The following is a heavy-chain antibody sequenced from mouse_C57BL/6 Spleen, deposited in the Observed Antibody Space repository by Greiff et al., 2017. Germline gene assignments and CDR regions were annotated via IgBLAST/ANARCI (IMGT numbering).Heavy chain of an antibody. CDR2: ISYDGSN. Sequence: EVKVEESGPGLVKPSQSLSLTCSVTGYSITSGYYWNWIRQFPGNKLEWMGYISYDGSNNYNPSLKNRISITRDTSKNQFFLKLNSVTTEDTATYYCARDQGLGWFAYWGQGTLVTVSA. J-gene: IGHJ3*01. V-gene: IGHV3-6*01. D-gene: IGHD4-1*01. CDR3: ARDQGLGWFAY. CDR1: GYSITSGYY.